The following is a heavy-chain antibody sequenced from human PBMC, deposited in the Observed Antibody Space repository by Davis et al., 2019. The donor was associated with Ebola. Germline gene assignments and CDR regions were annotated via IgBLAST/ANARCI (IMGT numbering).Heavy chain of an antibody. CDR3: ARGWLRTGFDY. CDR2: TYYSSKWYY. V-gene: IGHV6-1*01. J-gene: IGHJ4*02. CDR1: GDSVSTNSAA. D-gene: IGHD3/OR15-3a*01. Sequence: HSQTLSLTCAISGDSVSTNSAAWAWIRQSPSRGLEWLGRTYYSSKWYYDYAVSVKSRITINPDTSKNQFSLHLNSVTPGDTAVYYCARGWLRTGFDYWGQGTLVTVSS.